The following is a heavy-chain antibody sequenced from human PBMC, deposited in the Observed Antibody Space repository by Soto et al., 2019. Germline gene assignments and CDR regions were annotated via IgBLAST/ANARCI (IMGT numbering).Heavy chain of an antibody. J-gene: IGHJ6*03. V-gene: IGHV3-30*03. CDR2: MSYDESKK. D-gene: IGHD3-3*01. CDR1: GFRLSSYA. Sequence: GWSLRLSCATSGFRLSSYAMHWVRQAPGKGLEWVALMSYDESKKYYADSVKGRFTISRDTSKNTLVLEMNNLRVEDTAVYYCARAPGGVYDFQGGTMDVWGKGTTVTVSS. CDR3: ARAPGGVYDFQGGTMDV.